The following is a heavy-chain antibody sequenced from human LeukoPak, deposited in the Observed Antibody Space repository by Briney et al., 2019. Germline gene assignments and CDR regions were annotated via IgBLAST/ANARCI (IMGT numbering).Heavy chain of an antibody. Sequence: SETLSLTCTVSGGSISSSSYYWGWIRQPPGKGLEWLGSIYYSGGTYYNPSLKSRVTISVDTSKNQFSLKLSSVTAADTAVFYCARQRYSGSYYGVQWDAFDIWGQGTMVTVSS. J-gene: IGHJ3*02. CDR2: IYYSGGT. D-gene: IGHD1-26*01. CDR1: GGSISSSSYY. V-gene: IGHV4-39*01. CDR3: ARQRYSGSYYGVQWDAFDI.